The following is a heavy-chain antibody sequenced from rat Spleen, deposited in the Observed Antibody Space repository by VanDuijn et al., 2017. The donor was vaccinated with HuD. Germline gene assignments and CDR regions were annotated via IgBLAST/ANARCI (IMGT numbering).Heavy chain of an antibody. V-gene: IGHV2-43*01. D-gene: IGHD1-11*01. CDR3: ARHAYGGYEAFDY. J-gene: IGHJ2*01. Sequence: QVQLKESGPGLVQPSQTLSLTCTVSGFSVTSYHVSWVRQSLGKGLEWLGVIWTGGDTAYNSLLKSRLSISRDTSKSQVYLKVTSLQPEDTGTYYCARHAYGGYEAFDYWGQGVMVTVSS. CDR1: GFSVTSYH. CDR2: IWTGGDT.